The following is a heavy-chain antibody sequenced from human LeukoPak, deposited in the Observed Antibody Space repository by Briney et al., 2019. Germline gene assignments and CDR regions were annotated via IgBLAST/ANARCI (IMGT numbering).Heavy chain of an antibody. J-gene: IGHJ4*02. CDR2: ISAYNGNT. CDR3: ARGGKVVATSPFDY. CDR1: GYTFASYG. V-gene: IGHV1-18*01. D-gene: IGHD5-12*01. Sequence: ASVTVSCKASGYTFASYGMSWVRQAPGQGLEWMGWISAYNGNTNSAQKFQGRVTMTTDTSTSTAYMELRSLRSDDTAVYYCARGGKVVATSPFDYWGQGTLVTVSS.